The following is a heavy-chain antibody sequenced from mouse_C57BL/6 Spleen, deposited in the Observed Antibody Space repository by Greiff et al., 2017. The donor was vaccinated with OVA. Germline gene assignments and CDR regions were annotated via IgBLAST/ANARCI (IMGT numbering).Heavy chain of an antibody. Sequence: EVQGVESGGGLVQPKGSLKLSCAASGFSFNTYAMNWVRQAPGKGLEWVARIRSKSNNYATYYADSVKDRFTISRDDSESMLYLQMNNLKTEDTAMYYCVRQGYDYFDYWGQGTTLTVSS. CDR3: VRQGYDYFDY. CDR2: IRSKSNNYAT. V-gene: IGHV10-1*01. CDR1: GFSFNTYA. J-gene: IGHJ2*01. D-gene: IGHD2-2*01.